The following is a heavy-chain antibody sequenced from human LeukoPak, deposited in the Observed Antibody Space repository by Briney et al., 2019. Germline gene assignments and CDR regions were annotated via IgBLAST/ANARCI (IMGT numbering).Heavy chain of an antibody. D-gene: IGHD3-22*01. CDR3: ARGLGYYYDSSGYLDY. J-gene: IGHJ4*02. V-gene: IGHV7-4-1*02. Sequence: GASVIVSWKASGYTFSNYAMNWVRQAPGQGLEWMGWINPNTGNPTYAQGFTGRFVFSLDTSISTAYLQISSLKAEDTAVYYCARGLGYYYDSSGYLDYWGQGTLVTVSS. CDR1: GYTFSNYA. CDR2: INPNTGNP.